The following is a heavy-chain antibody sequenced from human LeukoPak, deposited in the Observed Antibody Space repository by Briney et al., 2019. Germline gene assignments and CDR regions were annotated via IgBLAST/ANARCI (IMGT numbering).Heavy chain of an antibody. CDR2: MYTSGST. J-gene: IGHJ4*02. V-gene: IGHV4-4*07. Sequence: SETLSLTCTVSGGSIRSYYWSWIRQPAGKGLEWIGRMYTSGSTNYNPSLKSRVIMSVDTSKNQFSLKLSSVTAADTAVYYCAREDQWEHYFDNWGQGTLVTVSS. CDR3: AREDQWEHYFDN. CDR1: GGSIRSYY. D-gene: IGHD1-26*01.